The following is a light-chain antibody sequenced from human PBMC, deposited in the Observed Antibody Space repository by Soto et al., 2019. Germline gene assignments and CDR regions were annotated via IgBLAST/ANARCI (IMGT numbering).Light chain of an antibody. J-gene: IGKJ1*01. CDR3: QQYDTFPRT. CDR2: DAS. CDR1: QTISSW. Sequence: IQLSQSPSSVSACVGDRVTITCRASQTISSWLAWYQQKPGKAPKFLIYDASTLETGVPSRFSGSGSGTEFTLTISSLQPDDFATFYCQQYDTFPRTFGQGTKVDI. V-gene: IGKV1-5*01.